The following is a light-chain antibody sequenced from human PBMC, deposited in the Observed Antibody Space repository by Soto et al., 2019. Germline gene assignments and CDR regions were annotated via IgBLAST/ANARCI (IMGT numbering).Light chain of an antibody. CDR3: LQDYNYPFT. Sequence: AIQMTQSPSSLSSSVGDRVTITCRASQGSGSDLGWYQQKPVKAPKLLIYTASNLQSGVPSRFSGSGSGTDFTLTISSLQPEDFATYYGLQDYNYPFTFGPGTKVYSK. CDR1: QGSGSD. V-gene: IGKV1-6*01. J-gene: IGKJ3*01. CDR2: TAS.